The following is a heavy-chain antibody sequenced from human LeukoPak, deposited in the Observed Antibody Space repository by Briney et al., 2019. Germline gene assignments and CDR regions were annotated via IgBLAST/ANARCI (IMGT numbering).Heavy chain of an antibody. D-gene: IGHD2-8*01. J-gene: IGHJ3*02. Sequence: ASVKVSCKASGYTFTNYYIHWVRQAPGQGLEWMGIINPSDSSTSYAQKFQGRVTMTRDTSTSTDYMELSSLISDDTAVDYCAGGTTNTKGTFDMWGQGTMVTVSS. CDR2: INPSDSST. CDR3: AGGTTNTKGTFDM. CDR1: GYTFTNYY. V-gene: IGHV1-46*01.